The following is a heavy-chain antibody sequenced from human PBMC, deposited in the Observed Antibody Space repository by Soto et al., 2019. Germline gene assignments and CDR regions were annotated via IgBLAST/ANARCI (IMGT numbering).Heavy chain of an antibody. CDR1: GGTLSSSA. V-gene: IGHV1-69*01. Sequence: QVQLVQSGAEVKKPGSSVRVSCKASGGTLSSSAFSWVRQAPGQGLEWMGGIIPIFDTTKYAEKLQGRVTITADESTSTAYMEVSSLRSEDTAVYYCARILGHSTTWFLNAMDVWGQGTTVTVSS. D-gene: IGHD6-13*01. CDR3: ARILGHSTTWFLNAMDV. CDR2: IIPIFDTT. J-gene: IGHJ6*02.